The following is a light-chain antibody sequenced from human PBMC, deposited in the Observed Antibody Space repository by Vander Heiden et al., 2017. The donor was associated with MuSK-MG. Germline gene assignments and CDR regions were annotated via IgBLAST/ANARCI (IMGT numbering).Light chain of an antibody. CDR2: AAS. J-gene: IGKJ4*01. V-gene: IGKV1-39*01. CDR1: QSISSY. CDR3: QHCDSTPPLT. Sequence: DIQMTQSPSSLSASVGDRVTITCRASQSISSYLNWYQQKPGKAPKLLIYAASSLQSGVPSRFSGSGSGTDFTLTISSRQPEDFATYYCQHCDSTPPLTFGGGTKVEIK.